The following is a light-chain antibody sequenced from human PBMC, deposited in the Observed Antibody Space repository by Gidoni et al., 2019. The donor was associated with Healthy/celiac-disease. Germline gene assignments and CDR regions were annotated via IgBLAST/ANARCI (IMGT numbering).Light chain of an antibody. J-gene: IGLJ3*02. CDR3: YSTDSSGNHRV. CDR2: EDS. Sequence: SYELTQPPSVSVSRGQTARITCSGDALPTKYAYWYQQKSGQAPVLVIYEDSKRPSGIPERFSGSSSGTMATLTISGAQVEDEADYYCYSTDSSGNHRVFGGGTKLTVL. CDR1: ALPTKY. V-gene: IGLV3-10*01.